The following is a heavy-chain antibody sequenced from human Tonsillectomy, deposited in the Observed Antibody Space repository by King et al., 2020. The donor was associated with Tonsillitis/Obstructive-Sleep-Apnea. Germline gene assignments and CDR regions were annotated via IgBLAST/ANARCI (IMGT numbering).Heavy chain of an antibody. J-gene: IGHJ4*02. CDR2: ISGSGGST. Sequence: VQLVESGGGLVQPGGSLRLSCAASGLTFSSHAMTWVRQAPGKGLEWVSGISGSGGSTYYADSVKGRFTISRDKSKNTLFLQMNSLRAEDTAVYYCASTPYGSGTYYYFDYWGQGTLVTVSS. V-gene: IGHV3-23*04. D-gene: IGHD3-10*01. CDR3: ASTPYGSGTYYYFDY. CDR1: GLTFSSHA.